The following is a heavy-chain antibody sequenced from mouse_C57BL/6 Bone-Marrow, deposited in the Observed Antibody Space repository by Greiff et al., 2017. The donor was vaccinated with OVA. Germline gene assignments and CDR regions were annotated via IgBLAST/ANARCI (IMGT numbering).Heavy chain of an antibody. CDR1: GFSFTSYA. Sequence: QVQLKESGPGLVAPSQSLSITCTVSGFSFTSYAISWVRQPPGKGLEWLGVIWTGGGTNYNSALISRLSISKDNSKSQVFVKMISLHTDDTARYYCARKLYGNFYWYFDVWGTGTTVTVSS. J-gene: IGHJ1*03. D-gene: IGHD2-1*01. V-gene: IGHV2-9-1*01. CDR2: IWTGGGT. CDR3: ARKLYGNFYWYFDV.